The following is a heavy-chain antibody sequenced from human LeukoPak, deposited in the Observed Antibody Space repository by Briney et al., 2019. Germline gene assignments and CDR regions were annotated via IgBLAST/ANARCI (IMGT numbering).Heavy chain of an antibody. CDR2: IYYSGST. Sequence: PSETLSLTCTVSGGSISSYYWSWIRQPPGKGLEWIGYIYYSGSTNYNPSLKSRVTISVDTSKNRFSLKLSSVTAADTAVYYCARDRSSGWQGVLDIWGQGTMVTVSS. CDR3: ARDRSSGWQGVLDI. J-gene: IGHJ3*02. D-gene: IGHD6-19*01. CDR1: GGSISSYY. V-gene: IGHV4-59*01.